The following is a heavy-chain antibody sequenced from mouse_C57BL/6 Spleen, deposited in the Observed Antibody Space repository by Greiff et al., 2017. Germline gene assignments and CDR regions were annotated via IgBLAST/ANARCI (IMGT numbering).Heavy chain of an antibody. CDR3: ARRYYGSSYYAMDY. Sequence: VQLQQPGAELVMPGASVKLSCKASGYTFTSYWMHWVKQRPGQGLEWIGEIDPSDSYTNYNQKFKGKSTLTVDKSSSTAYMQLSSLTSEDSAVYYWARRYYGSSYYAMDYWGQGTSVTVSS. CDR2: IDPSDSYT. V-gene: IGHV1-69*01. J-gene: IGHJ4*01. D-gene: IGHD1-1*01. CDR1: GYTFTSYW.